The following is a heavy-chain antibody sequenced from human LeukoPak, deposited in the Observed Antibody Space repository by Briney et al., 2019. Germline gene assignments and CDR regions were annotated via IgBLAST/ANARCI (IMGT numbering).Heavy chain of an antibody. J-gene: IGHJ4*02. Sequence: ASVRVSCKASGYTFTSYDINWVRQATGQGLEWMGWMNPNSGNTGYAQKFQGRVTMTRTTSISTAYMELSSLRSEDTAVYYCASGFTPDSSSWSPVDYWGQGTLVTVSS. V-gene: IGHV1-8*01. CDR3: ASGFTPDSSSWSPVDY. CDR1: GYTFTSYD. CDR2: MNPNSGNT. D-gene: IGHD6-13*01.